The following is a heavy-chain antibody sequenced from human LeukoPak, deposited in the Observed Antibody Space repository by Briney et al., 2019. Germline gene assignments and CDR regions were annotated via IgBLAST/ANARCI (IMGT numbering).Heavy chain of an antibody. CDR1: GDSIRRSSYS. V-gene: IGHV4-39*01. CDR3: ARHDTGLGWFDP. J-gene: IGHJ5*02. CDR2: IYYSGNT. Sequence: SETLSLTCTVSGDSIRRSSYSWGWIRQPPGKGLEWIASIYYSGNTYYSPSLESRVTISVDMSKNEVSLKLSSVTAADTAVYYCARHDTGLGWFDPWGQGTLVTVSS.